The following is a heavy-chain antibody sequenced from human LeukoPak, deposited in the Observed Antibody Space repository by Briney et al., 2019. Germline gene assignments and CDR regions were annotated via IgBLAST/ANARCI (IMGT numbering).Heavy chain of an antibody. Sequence: GGSLRLSCAASGFTFSSYSMNWVRQAPGKGLQWGSYISSSSSTIYYADSVKGRFTISRDNAKNSLYLQMNSLRAEDTTVYYCARGVRFLEWLGPDYWGQGTLVTVSS. CDR2: ISSSSSTI. CDR1: GFTFSSYS. CDR3: ARGVRFLEWLGPDY. D-gene: IGHD3-3*01. V-gene: IGHV3-48*01. J-gene: IGHJ4*02.